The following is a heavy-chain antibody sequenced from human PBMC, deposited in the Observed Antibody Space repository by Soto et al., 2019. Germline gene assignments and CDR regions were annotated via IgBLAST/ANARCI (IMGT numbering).Heavy chain of an antibody. CDR2: ISYDGSNK. CDR1: GFTFSSYA. Sequence: GGSLRLSCAASGFTFSSYAMHWVRQAPGKGLEWVAVISYDGSNKYYADSVKGRFTISRDNSKNTLYLQMNSLRAEDTAVYYGARDYNWNHQYPPGGMDVWGQGTTVTVSS. J-gene: IGHJ6*02. D-gene: IGHD1-20*01. V-gene: IGHV3-30-3*01. CDR3: ARDYNWNHQYPPGGMDV.